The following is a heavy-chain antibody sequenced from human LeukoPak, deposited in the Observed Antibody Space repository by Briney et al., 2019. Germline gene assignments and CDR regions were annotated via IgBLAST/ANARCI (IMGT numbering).Heavy chain of an antibody. Sequence: PGRSLRLSCAASGFTFSSYAMHWVRQAPGKGLEWVAVISSDGSSKYYADSVRGRITISRDNSKNTLYLQMNSPRAEDTAVYYCAREVDYGDYAYYYGMDVWGQGTTVTVSS. CDR2: ISSDGSSK. J-gene: IGHJ6*02. CDR3: AREVDYGDYAYYYGMDV. D-gene: IGHD4-17*01. CDR1: GFTFSSYA. V-gene: IGHV3-30-3*01.